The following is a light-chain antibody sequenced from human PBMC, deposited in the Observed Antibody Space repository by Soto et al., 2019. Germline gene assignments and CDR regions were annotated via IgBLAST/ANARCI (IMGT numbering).Light chain of an antibody. Sequence: EIVLTQSPGTLSLFPGERATLSCRASQRVSDGHLAWCQQKPGRAPRLLILSSSASATGVPERFSGSGSGTDFTLTISRLEPEDFAMYFCQLYSISPYTFGQGTKLEI. CDR2: SSS. CDR3: QLYSISPYT. J-gene: IGKJ2*01. CDR1: QRVSDGH. V-gene: IGKV3-20*01.